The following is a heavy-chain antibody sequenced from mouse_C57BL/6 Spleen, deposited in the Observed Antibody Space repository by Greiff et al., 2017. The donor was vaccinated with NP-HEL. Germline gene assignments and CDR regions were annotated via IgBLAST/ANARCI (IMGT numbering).Heavy chain of an antibody. CDR1: GYTFTSYW. V-gene: IGHV1-53*01. D-gene: IGHD2-3*01. J-gene: IGHJ3*01. CDR3: ARYNGGYSVTWFAY. CDR2: INPSNGGT. Sequence: QVQLQQSGTELVKPGASVKLSCKASGYTFTSYWMHWVKQRLGQGLEWIGNINPSNGGTNYNEKFKSKATLTLDKSSSTAYMQLSSLTSEDSAVYYCARYNGGYSVTWFAYWGQVTLVTVSA.